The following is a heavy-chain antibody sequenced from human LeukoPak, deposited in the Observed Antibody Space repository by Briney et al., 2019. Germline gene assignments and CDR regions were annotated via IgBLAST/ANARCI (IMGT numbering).Heavy chain of an antibody. Sequence: PSETLSLTCTVSGGSISSYYWSWIRQPPGKGLEWIGYIYYSGSTNYNPSLKSRVTISVDTSKNQFSLKLSSVTAADTAVYYCARTYCSGGTCYDAFDIWGQGTMVTVSS. D-gene: IGHD2-15*01. CDR3: ARTYCSGGTCYDAFDI. V-gene: IGHV4-59*08. J-gene: IGHJ3*02. CDR1: GGSISSYY. CDR2: IYYSGST.